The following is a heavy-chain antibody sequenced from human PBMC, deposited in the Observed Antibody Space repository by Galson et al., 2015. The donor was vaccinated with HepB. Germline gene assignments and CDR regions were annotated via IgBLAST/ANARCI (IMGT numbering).Heavy chain of an antibody. Sequence: TLSLTCTVSGGSISSGGYYWSWIRQPAGKGLEWIGRIYSSGSTNYNPSLQSRVTMSVDTSKSQFSLMLSSVTAADTAVYYCARSRGWNYYYYYMDVWGKGTTVTVSS. V-gene: IGHV4-61*02. CDR2: IYSSGST. D-gene: IGHD3-10*01. CDR1: GGSISSGGYY. CDR3: ARSRGWNYYYYYMDV. J-gene: IGHJ6*03.